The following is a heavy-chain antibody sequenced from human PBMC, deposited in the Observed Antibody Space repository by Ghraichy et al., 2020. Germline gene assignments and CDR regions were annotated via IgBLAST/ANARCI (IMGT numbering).Heavy chain of an antibody. CDR3: AKGGHNTGYGFDP. CDR2: IGADAVTT. V-gene: IGHV3-23*01. J-gene: IGHJ5*02. Sequence: GGSLRLSCATSGFTFRSYSMNWVRQAPGKGLEWVSIIGADAVTTYYADSVKGRFTVSRDNSKNTLYLIMSGLRAEETAVYYCAKGGHNTGYGFDPWGQGTLVTVSS. CDR1: GFTFRSYS. D-gene: IGHD5-12*01.